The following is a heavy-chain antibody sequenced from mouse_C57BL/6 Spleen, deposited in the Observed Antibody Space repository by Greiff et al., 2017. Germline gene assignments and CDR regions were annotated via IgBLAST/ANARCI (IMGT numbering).Heavy chain of an antibody. CDR2: IRLKSDNYAT. V-gene: IGHV6-3*01. D-gene: IGHD1-1*01. CDR3: TGGGYYAPLRY. Sequence: EVKVVESGGGLVQPGGSMKLSCVASGFTFSNYWMNWVRQSPEKGLEWVAQIRLKSDNYATHYAESVKGRFTISRDDSKSSVYLQMNNLRAEDTGIYYCTGGGYYAPLRYWGQGTLVTVAA. CDR1: GFTFSNYW. J-gene: IGHJ3*01.